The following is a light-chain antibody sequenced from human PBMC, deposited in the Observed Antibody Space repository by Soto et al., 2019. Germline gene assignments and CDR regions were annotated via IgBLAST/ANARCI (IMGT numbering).Light chain of an antibody. CDR1: SSDVGSYTL. CDR3: CSYAGSYTWV. CDR2: EGS. Sequence: QSALTQPASVSGSPGQSITISCTGTSSDVGSYTLVSWYQQHPGKAPKLMIYEGSKRPSGVSNRFSGSKSGNTASLTISGLQAEDEADYYCCSYAGSYTWVFGSGTKVTVL. J-gene: IGLJ1*01. V-gene: IGLV2-23*01.